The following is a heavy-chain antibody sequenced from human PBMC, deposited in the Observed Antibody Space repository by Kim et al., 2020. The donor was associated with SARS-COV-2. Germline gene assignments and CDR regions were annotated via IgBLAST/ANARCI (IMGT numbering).Heavy chain of an antibody. Sequence: STNYAKKLQGRVTMTRDRSTSTVYMELSSLRSEDTAVYYCARTRGEYYFDHWGQGTLVTVSS. J-gene: IGHJ4*02. D-gene: IGHD3-16*01. CDR2: ST. CDR3: ARTRGEYYFDH. V-gene: IGHV1-46*01.